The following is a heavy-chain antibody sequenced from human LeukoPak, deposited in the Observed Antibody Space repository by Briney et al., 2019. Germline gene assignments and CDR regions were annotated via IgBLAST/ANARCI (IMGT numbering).Heavy chain of an antibody. CDR2: ISWDGGST. CDR1: GFTFDDYA. J-gene: IGHJ6*03. Sequence: PGGSLRLSCAASGFTFDDYAMHWVRQAPGKGLEWVSLISWDGGSTYYADSVKGRFTISRDNSKNSLYLQMNSLRAEDTALYYCAKGSASPDIAAAGSKLTRGHYYYYYMDVWGKGTTVTVSS. V-gene: IGHV3-43D*03. D-gene: IGHD6-13*01. CDR3: AKGSASPDIAAAGSKLTRGHYYYYYMDV.